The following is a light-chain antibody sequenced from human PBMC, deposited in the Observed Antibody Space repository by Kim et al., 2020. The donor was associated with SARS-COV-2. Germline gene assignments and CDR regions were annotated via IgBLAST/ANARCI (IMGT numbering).Light chain of an antibody. J-gene: IGKJ2*01. Sequence: LSTGERATLSCRASQSVSSSYLALYQQKPGQAPRLLIYGASSRATGIPDRFSGSGSGTDFTLTISRLEPEDFAVYYCQQYGSSPYTFGQGTKLEI. CDR1: QSVSSSY. V-gene: IGKV3-20*01. CDR3: QQYGSSPYT. CDR2: GAS.